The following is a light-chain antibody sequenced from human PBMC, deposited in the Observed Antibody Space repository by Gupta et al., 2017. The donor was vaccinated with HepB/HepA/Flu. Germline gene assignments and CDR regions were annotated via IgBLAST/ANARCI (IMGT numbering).Light chain of an antibody. CDR2: WAS. CDR1: QSVLFYSNNKNN. J-gene: IGKJ5*01. Sequence: DIVMTQSPDSLAVSLGERATIKCKSSQSVLFYSNNKNNLAWYQQKPGQPPKLLIYWASTRESGVPDRFSGSGSGTEFTLTISSRQAEDVALYYCQQYHSFPLTFGQGTRLEIK. CDR3: QQYHSFPLT. V-gene: IGKV4-1*01.